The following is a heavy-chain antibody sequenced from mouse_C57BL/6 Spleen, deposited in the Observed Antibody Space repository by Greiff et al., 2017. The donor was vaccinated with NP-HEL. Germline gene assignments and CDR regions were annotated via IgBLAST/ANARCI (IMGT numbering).Heavy chain of an antibody. V-gene: IGHV3-6*01. Sequence: EVKLQESGPGLVKPSQSLSLTCSVTGYSITSGYYWNWIRQFPGNKLEWMGYISYDGSNNYNPSLKNRISITRDTSKNQFFLKLNSVTTEDTATYYCARAQLGQGFAYWGQGTLVTVSA. CDR2: ISYDGSN. J-gene: IGHJ3*01. D-gene: IGHD4-1*02. CDR3: ARAQLGQGFAY. CDR1: GYSITSGYY.